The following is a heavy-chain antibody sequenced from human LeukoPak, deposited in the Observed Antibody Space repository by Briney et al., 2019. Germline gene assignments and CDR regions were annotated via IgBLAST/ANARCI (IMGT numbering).Heavy chain of an antibody. Sequence: SVKVSCKASGGTFSSYAISWVRQAPGQGLEWMGRIIPILGIANYAQKFQGRVTITADKSTSTAYMELSSLRSEDTAVYYCARGAPIAAAANDAFDIWGQGTMVTVPS. CDR2: IIPILGIA. CDR1: GGTFSSYA. V-gene: IGHV1-69*04. CDR3: ARGAPIAAAANDAFDI. J-gene: IGHJ3*02. D-gene: IGHD6-13*01.